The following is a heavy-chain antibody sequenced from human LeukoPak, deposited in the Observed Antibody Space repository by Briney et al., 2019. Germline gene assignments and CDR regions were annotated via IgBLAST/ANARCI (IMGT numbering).Heavy chain of an antibody. V-gene: IGHV1-2*02. D-gene: IGHD5-18*01. CDR2: INPNSGGT. Sequence: GASVKVSCKASGYTFTGYYMHWVRQAPGQGLEWMGWINPNSGGTNYAQKFQGRVTMTRYTSISTAYMELSRLRSDDTAVYYCAISPYSYGYTEAWGQGTLVTVSS. CDR3: AISPYSYGYTEA. CDR1: GYTFTGYY. J-gene: IGHJ5*02.